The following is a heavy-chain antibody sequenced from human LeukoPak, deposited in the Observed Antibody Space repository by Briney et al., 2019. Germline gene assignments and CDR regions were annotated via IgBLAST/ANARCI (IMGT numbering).Heavy chain of an antibody. CDR3: ARHRDDSSGSSPNWFDP. Sequence: GASLKISCKGSGYSFTSYWISWVRQMPGKGLEWMGRIDPSGSNNNDSPSFQGHVTISADKSISTAYLQWSSLKASDTAMYYCARHRDDSSGSSPNWFDPWGQGTLVTVSS. V-gene: IGHV5-10-1*01. CDR1: GYSFTSYW. CDR2: IDPSGSNN. J-gene: IGHJ5*02. D-gene: IGHD3-22*01.